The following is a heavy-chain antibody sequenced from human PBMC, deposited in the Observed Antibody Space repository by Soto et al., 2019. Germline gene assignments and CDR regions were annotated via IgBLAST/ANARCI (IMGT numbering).Heavy chain of an antibody. Sequence: SVKVSCRASGGTFSSYAISWVRQAPGQGLEWMGGIIPIFGTANYAQKFQGRVTITADKSTSTAYMELSSLRSEDTAVYYCARSDYGDYDPNYYYYYGMTSGAKGPRSPSP. V-gene: IGHV1-69*06. CDR1: GGTFSSYA. J-gene: IGHJ6*02. D-gene: IGHD4-17*01. CDR3: ARSDYGDYDPNYYYYYGMTS. CDR2: IIPIFGTA.